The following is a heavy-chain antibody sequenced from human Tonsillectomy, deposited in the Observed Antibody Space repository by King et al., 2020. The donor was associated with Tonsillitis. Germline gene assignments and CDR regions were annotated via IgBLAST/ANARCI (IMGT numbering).Heavy chain of an antibody. CDR2: FYTGVATI. Sequence: QLQESGPGLVKASETLSLTCTVSGGSISSDDWSWLRLPAGKKLEWISRFYTGVATIEYNSSLMGRVTMSIDTSKNHFSLLVTSVTAADTAVYYCARQGSGWPFDYWGQGILVTVSS. CDR1: GGSISSDD. V-gene: IGHV4-4*07. J-gene: IGHJ4*02. CDR3: ARQGSGWPFDY. D-gene: IGHD6-19*01.